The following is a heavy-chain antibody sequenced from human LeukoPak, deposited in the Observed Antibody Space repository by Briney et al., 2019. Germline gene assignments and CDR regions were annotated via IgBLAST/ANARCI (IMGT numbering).Heavy chain of an antibody. CDR3: ARDGVGADGIDY. V-gene: IGHV3-48*03. D-gene: IGHD1-26*01. CDR2: ISSSGSTI. Sequence: GGSLRLSCAASGFTFSSYEMNWVRQAPGKGLEWVSYISSSGSTIYYADSVRGRFTISRDNAKNSLYLQMNSLRVEDTAVYYCARDGVGADGIDYWGQGTLVTVSS. CDR1: GFTFSSYE. J-gene: IGHJ4*02.